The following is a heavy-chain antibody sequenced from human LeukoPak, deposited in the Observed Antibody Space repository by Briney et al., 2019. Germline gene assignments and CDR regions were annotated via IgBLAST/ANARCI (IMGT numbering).Heavy chain of an antibody. CDR3: ARGRRVPAAMGNWFDS. CDR1: GFTFSSYW. V-gene: IGHV3-7*01. CDR2: IKQAGSEK. Sequence: GGSLRLSCAASGFTFSSYWMSWVRQAPGKGLEWVANIKQAGSEKYLVDSVKGRFTISRDNAKNSLYLQMNSLRGEDTAVYYCARGRRVPAAMGNWFDSWGQGTLVTVSS. D-gene: IGHD2-2*01. J-gene: IGHJ5*01.